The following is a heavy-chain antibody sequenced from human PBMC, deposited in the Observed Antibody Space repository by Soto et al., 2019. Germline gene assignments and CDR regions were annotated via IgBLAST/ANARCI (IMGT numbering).Heavy chain of an antibody. Sequence: QLQLQESGSGLVKPSQTLSLTCAVSGGSISSGGYSWSWIRQPPGKGLEWIGYIYHSGRTYYNPSLKSRVTISVDRFKNQFSLKLSSVTAAHTAVYYCAAGGVLPRYYWGQGTLVSVSS. J-gene: IGHJ4*02. D-gene: IGHD2-15*01. V-gene: IGHV4-30-2*01. CDR2: IYHSGRT. CDR1: GGSISSGGYS. CDR3: AAGGVLPRYY.